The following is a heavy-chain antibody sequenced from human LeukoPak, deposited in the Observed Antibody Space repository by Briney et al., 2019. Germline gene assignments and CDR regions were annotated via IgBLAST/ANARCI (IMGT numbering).Heavy chain of an antibody. V-gene: IGHV4-4*07. J-gene: IGHJ4*02. CDR1: GGSISSDY. CDR3: VRAARWGYFDY. D-gene: IGHD2-15*01. Sequence: SETLSLTCTVSGGSISSDYWSWIRQPAGKGLEWIGRIYSSGSTNYNPSLESRVTMSIDTSKNQFSLRLSSVAAADTAVYYCVRAARWGYFDYWGQGTLVTVSS. CDR2: IYSSGST.